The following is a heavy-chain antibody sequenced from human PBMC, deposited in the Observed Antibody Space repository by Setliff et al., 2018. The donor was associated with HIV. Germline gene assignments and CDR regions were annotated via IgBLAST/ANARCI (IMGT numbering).Heavy chain of an antibody. Sequence: ASAKVSCKASGYTFSNYGITWVRQAPGQGLEWMGWISTYNGNTNYEQKLQGRVTMTTDTSTSTAYMELRSLRSDDTAVYYCARGFHGNSGYPPHWLDPWGQGTLVTVSS. J-gene: IGHJ5*02. CDR2: ISTYNGNT. CDR1: GYTFSNYG. CDR3: ARGFHGNSGYPPHWLDP. D-gene: IGHD5-12*01. V-gene: IGHV1-18*01.